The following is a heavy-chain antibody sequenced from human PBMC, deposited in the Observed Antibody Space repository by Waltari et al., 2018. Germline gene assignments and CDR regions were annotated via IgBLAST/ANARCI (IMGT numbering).Heavy chain of an antibody. D-gene: IGHD1-26*01. J-gene: IGHJ5*02. CDR3: AKAGGIHNYPLDP. Sequence: QVEESGGGVVQPGGSLRLSCVASGYPFNNYGMHWVRQAPGKGMEWLAVISSDGNGKYYADSVKGRFTMSRDNSKNTVYLQMNSLRPEDTAVYYCAKAGGIHNYPLDPWGQGTLVTVSS. V-gene: IGHV3-30*18. CDR2: ISSDGNGK. CDR1: GYPFNNYG.